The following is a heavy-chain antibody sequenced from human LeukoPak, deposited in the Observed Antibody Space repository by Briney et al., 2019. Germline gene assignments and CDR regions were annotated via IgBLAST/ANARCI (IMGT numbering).Heavy chain of an antibody. CDR1: GFNFNHAW. CDR3: SREYYFAY. Sequence: TGGSLRLSCVASGFNFNHAWMAWVRQASGKGLEWVGRIRSKADNYATVYAASVKGRFTISRDDSKNTAYLQMNSLKTEDTAVYYCSREYYFAYWGQGTLVTVSS. J-gene: IGHJ4*02. D-gene: IGHD3-10*01. V-gene: IGHV3-73*01. CDR2: IRSKADNYAT.